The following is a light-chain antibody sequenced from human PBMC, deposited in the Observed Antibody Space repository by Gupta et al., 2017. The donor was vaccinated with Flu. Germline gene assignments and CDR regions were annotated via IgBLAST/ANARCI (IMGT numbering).Light chain of an antibody. J-gene: IGLJ2*01. CDR3: SSYTSGSTLVVA. CDR1: TSDVGGYNS. CDR2: DVS. Sequence: QSALTQPASVSGSPGQSITISCTGTTSDVGGYNSVSWYQQRPGTAPKPMIYDVSNRPSGISNRFSGSKSSNTASLTISGLQAEDEADYYCSSYTSGSTLVVAFGGGTKLTVL. V-gene: IGLV2-14*01.